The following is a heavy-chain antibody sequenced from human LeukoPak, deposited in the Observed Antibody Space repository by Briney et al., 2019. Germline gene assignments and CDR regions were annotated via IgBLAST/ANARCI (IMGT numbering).Heavy chain of an antibody. CDR1: GFTFSSYV. J-gene: IGHJ4*02. CDR3: AKAFSSGRGY. Sequence: HPGGSLRLSCAASGFTFSSYVMYWVRQAPGKGLEWVSSISDSGATTYYTDSVKGRFTISRDNSKDTLYLQMNSLRADDTAVYYCAKAFSSGRGYWGQGTLVSVSS. V-gene: IGHV3-23*01. CDR2: ISDSGATT. D-gene: IGHD6-19*01.